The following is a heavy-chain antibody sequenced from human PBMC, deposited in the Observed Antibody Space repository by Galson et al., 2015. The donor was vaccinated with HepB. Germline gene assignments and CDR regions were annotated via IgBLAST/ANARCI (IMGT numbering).Heavy chain of an antibody. D-gene: IGHD2-2*01. CDR1: GFTFSNYA. Sequence: SLRLSCAASGFTFSNYAMSWVRQAPGKGLEWVSGISGSDGSTYYADSVKGRFTISRDNSKNTLYVQMNGLRAEDTAVYYCAKLACSSIMCSLSNRHFDYWGQGTLVTVSS. V-gene: IGHV3-23*01. CDR3: AKLACSSIMCSLSNRHFDY. J-gene: IGHJ4*02. CDR2: ISGSDGST.